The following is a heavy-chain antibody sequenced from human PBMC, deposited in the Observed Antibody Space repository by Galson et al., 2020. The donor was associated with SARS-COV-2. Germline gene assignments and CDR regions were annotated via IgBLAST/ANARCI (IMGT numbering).Heavy chain of an antibody. D-gene: IGHD3-9*01. CDR3: ARDPAGVLTGSYYVDY. J-gene: IGHJ4*01. CDR2: INWNGGST. V-gene: IGHV3-20*04. CDR1: GFTFDDYG. Sequence: GESLKISCAASGFTFDDYGMSWVRQAPGKGLEWVSGINWNGGSTGYADSVKGRFTISRDNAKNSLYLQMNSLRAEDTALYYCARDPAGVLTGSYYVDYWGHGTLVTVSS.